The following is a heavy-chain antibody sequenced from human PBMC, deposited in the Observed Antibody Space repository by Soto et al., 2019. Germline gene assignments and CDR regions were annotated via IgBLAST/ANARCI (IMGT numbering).Heavy chain of an antibody. V-gene: IGHV3-30*18. CDR3: AKALGELSPESYDY. J-gene: IGHJ4*02. Sequence: QVQLVESGGGVVQPGRSLRLSCAASGFTFSDFGMHWVRQAPGKGLEWVAFISYDGSNKFHADSVKGRFTISRDTSKNTLYLQMNSLRAEDTAVYYCAKALGELSPESYDYWGQGTLVTVSS. D-gene: IGHD3-16*02. CDR2: ISYDGSNK. CDR1: GFTFSDFG.